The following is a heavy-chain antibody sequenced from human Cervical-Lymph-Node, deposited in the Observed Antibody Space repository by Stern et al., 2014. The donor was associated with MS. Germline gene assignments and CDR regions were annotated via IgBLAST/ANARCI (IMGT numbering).Heavy chain of an antibody. J-gene: IGHJ5*02. V-gene: IGHV4-59*01. CDR2: IYYSGST. CDR1: GGSIRRNY. D-gene: IGHD4-23*01. CDR3: ARDLATVGWFDP. Sequence: KESGPGLVKPAETLSLTCTVSGGSIRRNYWSWIRQPPGKGLEWIGDIYYSGSTNYNPSLKSRVTISIDTSKNQFSLNLTSVTAADTAVYYCARDLATVGWFDPWGQGTLVTVSS.